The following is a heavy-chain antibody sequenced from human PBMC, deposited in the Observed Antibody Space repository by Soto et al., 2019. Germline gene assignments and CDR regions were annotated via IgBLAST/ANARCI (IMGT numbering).Heavy chain of an antibody. CDR2: SYHSGRT. J-gene: IGHJ4*02. CDR3: ARGGWDFTIFGVAAYYFDY. Sequence: TLSLTCAVSCHSISSGCYSWVWIRHPPGKGLEWIGYSYHSGRTYSTPPLKSRVAISVERSTNQFSLKLSSVTAADTAVYYCARGGWDFTIFGVAAYYFDYWGEGTLVTVS. V-gene: IGHV4-30-2*01. CDR1: CHSISSGCYS. D-gene: IGHD3-3*01.